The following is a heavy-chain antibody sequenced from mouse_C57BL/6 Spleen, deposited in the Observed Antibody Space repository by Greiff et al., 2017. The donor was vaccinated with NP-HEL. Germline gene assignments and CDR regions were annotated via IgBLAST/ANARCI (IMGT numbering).Heavy chain of an antibody. CDR3: TRWDARFAY. V-gene: IGHV1-15*01. CDR2: IDPETGGT. Sequence: QVHVKQSGAELVRPGASVTLSCKASGYTFTDYEMHWVKQTPVHGLEWIGAIDPETGGTAYNQKFKGKAILTADKSSSTAYMELRSLTSEDSAVYYCTRWDARFAYWGQGTLVTVSA. J-gene: IGHJ3*01. D-gene: IGHD4-1*01. CDR1: GYTFTDYE.